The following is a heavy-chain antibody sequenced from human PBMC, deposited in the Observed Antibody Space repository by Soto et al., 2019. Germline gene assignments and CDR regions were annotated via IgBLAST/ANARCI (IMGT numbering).Heavy chain of an antibody. Sequence: SVKVSCKASGGTFSSYTISWVRQASGQGLEWMGRIIPILGIANYAQKFQGRVTITADKSTSTAYMELSSLRSEDTAVYYCARAKAGYSGYDDAFDIWGQGTMVTVSS. CDR3: ARAKAGYSGYDDAFDI. CDR2: IIPILGIA. V-gene: IGHV1-69*02. D-gene: IGHD5-12*01. J-gene: IGHJ3*02. CDR1: GGTFSSYT.